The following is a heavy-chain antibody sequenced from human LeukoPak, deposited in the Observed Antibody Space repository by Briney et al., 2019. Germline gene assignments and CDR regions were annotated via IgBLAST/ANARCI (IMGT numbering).Heavy chain of an antibody. CDR1: GYTFTNYP. CDR2: INAGNGNT. J-gene: IGHJ4*02. Sequence: GASVKVSCKASGYTFTNYPIHWVRQAPGQRLEWMAWINAGNGNTKYSQKFQGRVTITRDTSASTAYMELSSLRSEDTAVYYCATWFGEPRIDYWGQGTLVTVPS. D-gene: IGHD3-10*01. CDR3: ATWFGEPRIDY. V-gene: IGHV1-3*01.